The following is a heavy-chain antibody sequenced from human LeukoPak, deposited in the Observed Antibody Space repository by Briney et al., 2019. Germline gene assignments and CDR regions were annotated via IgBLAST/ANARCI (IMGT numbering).Heavy chain of an antibody. V-gene: IGHV3-23*01. CDR2: NSGSGGST. CDR3: AKRSNFWTGYLDY. Sequence: GGSLRLSCTASKFTFSNYAMSWVRQAPGKGLYWVPVNSGSGGSTYYADSVKGRFTISRDNPKDTLFLQMNSLRTEDTAVYYCAKRSNFWTGYLDYWGQGTLVTVSS. CDR1: KFTFSNYA. D-gene: IGHD3/OR15-3a*01. J-gene: IGHJ4*02.